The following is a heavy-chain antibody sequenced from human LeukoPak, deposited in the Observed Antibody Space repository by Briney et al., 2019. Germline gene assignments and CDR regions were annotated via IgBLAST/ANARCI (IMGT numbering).Heavy chain of an antibody. J-gene: IGHJ5*02. D-gene: IGHD5-12*01. Sequence: GESLQISCQGSGYSFTSYWIGWVRQMPGKGLEWMGIIYPGDSDTRYSPSFQGQVTISADKSISTAYLQWSSLKASDTAMYYCARLGYSGYDYRNNWFDPWGQGTLVTVSS. CDR1: GYSFTSYW. CDR3: ARLGYSGYDYRNNWFDP. V-gene: IGHV5-51*01. CDR2: IYPGDSDT.